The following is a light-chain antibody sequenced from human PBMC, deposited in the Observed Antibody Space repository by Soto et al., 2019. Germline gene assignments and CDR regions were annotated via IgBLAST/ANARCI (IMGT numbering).Light chain of an antibody. CDR2: AVT. Sequence: QSALTQPASVSGSPGQSITISCTGTSSDVDGYNFVSWYHQHPGKAPKLLIYAVTNRPSGISNRFSGSKSGNTASLTISGLQAEDEADYYCTSYTSSSTLVFGGGTKLTVL. CDR3: TSYTSSSTLV. CDR1: SSDVDGYNF. J-gene: IGLJ2*01. V-gene: IGLV2-14*01.